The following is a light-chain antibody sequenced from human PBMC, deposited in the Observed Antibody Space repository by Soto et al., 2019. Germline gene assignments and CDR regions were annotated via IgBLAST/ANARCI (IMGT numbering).Light chain of an antibody. CDR1: QSVRDN. CDR2: RAS. V-gene: IGKV3-15*01. CDR3: QHYNFWPHS. Sequence: EIVMTHSPGALSVSPWELATLSRRASQSVRDNLAWYQQKPGQAPRLLIYRASIRATGVPARFSGSGSGTEFTLTISGLQSEDVSIYFCQHYNFWPHSFGQGTKVDIK. J-gene: IGKJ2*01.